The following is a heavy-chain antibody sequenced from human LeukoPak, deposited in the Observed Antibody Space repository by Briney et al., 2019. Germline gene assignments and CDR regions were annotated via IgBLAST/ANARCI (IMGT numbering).Heavy chain of an antibody. V-gene: IGHV1-8*01. CDR3: ARAGEYCSGGSCYSTWFDP. D-gene: IGHD2-15*01. Sequence: ASVTVSCKASGYTFTSYDINWVRQATGQGLDWMEWMNPNRGNTGYAQKFQGRVTRTRNTSISTAYMELSSLRSEDTAVYYCARAGEYCSGGSCYSTWFDPWGQGTLVTVSS. CDR2: MNPNRGNT. CDR1: GYTFTSYD. J-gene: IGHJ5*02.